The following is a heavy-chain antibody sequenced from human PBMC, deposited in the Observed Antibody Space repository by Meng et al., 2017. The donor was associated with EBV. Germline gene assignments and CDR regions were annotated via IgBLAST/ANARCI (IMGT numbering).Heavy chain of an antibody. Sequence: QITLKESGPTLVKPTQTPTLTCTFSGFSLSTSGVGVGWIRQPPGKPLEWLALIYWDDDKRYSPSLKSRLTITKDTSKNQVVLTMTNMDPVDAATYYCAHIIAARPFDYWGQGTLVTVFS. CDR1: GFSLSTSGVG. V-gene: IGHV2-5*02. CDR2: IYWDDDK. CDR3: AHIIAARPFDY. J-gene: IGHJ4*02. D-gene: IGHD6-6*01.